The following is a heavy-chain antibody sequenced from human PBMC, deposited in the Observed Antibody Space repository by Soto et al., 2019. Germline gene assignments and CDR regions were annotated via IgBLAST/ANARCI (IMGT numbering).Heavy chain of an antibody. Sequence: QVQLVESGGGVVQPGRSLRLSCAASGFTFSSYGMHWVRQAPGKGLEWVAVISYDGSNKYYADSVKGRFTISRDNSTNSLYMQMNSLRAEDTAVYYCAKHDSSGIGLDAFDIWGQGTMVTVSS. CDR2: ISYDGSNK. V-gene: IGHV3-30*18. CDR3: AKHDSSGIGLDAFDI. CDR1: GFTFSSYG. D-gene: IGHD3-22*01. J-gene: IGHJ3*02.